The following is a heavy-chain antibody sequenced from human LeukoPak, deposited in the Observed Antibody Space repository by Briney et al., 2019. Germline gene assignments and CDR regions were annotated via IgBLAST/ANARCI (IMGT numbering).Heavy chain of an antibody. CDR2: IYYSGDT. J-gene: IGHJ3*02. D-gene: IGHD1/OR15-1a*01. V-gene: IGHV4-59*08. Sequence: KPSETLSLTCAVSGGSITSYYWSWIRQPPGKGLEWIAYIYYSGDTNYNPSFKGRVTISVDTSKNQFSLKLSSVAAADTAIYYCARQPSGTAAFDIRGKGTMVTVSS. CDR3: ARQPSGTAAFDI. CDR1: GGSITSYY.